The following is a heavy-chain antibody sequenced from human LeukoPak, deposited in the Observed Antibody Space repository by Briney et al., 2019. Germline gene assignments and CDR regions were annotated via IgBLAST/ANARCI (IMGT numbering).Heavy chain of an antibody. J-gene: IGHJ4*02. CDR3: ARTRYYYNSRSYGAPYYFDY. D-gene: IGHD3-10*01. CDR2: IYYSGST. Sequence: PSETLSLTCAVSGGSISSNSYYWGWIRQPPGKGLEWIGSIYYSGSTYYNPSLKSRVTISVDTSKNQFSLKLSSVTAADMAVYYCARTRYYYNSRSYGAPYYFDYWDRGTLVTVSS. CDR1: GGSISSNSYY. V-gene: IGHV4-39*01.